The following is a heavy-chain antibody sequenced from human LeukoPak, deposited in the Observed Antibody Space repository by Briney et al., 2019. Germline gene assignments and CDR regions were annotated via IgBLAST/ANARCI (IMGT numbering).Heavy chain of an antibody. Sequence: SETLSLTCTVSGGSISSYYWSWIRQPPGKGLEWIGYIYYSGSTNYNPSLKSRVTISVDTSKNQFSLKLSSVTAADTAVYYCARVPYLYDFWSGYFRSCAFDIWGQGTMVTVSS. CDR3: ARVPYLYDFWSGYFRSCAFDI. CDR1: GGSISSYY. V-gene: IGHV4-59*01. D-gene: IGHD3-3*01. J-gene: IGHJ3*02. CDR2: IYYSGST.